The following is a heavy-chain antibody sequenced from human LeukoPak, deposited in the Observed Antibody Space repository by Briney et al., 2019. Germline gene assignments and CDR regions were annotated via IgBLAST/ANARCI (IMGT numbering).Heavy chain of an antibody. Sequence: PGGSLRLSCAASGFAFNYAWVSWVRQAPGKGLEWIGRIKSKPDGGTTDYAAPVKGRFTISRDNSKNTLYLQMNSLRAEDTAVYYCAKGEYSSSWCFDYWGQGTLVTVSS. CDR3: AKGEYSSSWCFDY. CDR2: IKSKPDGGTT. D-gene: IGHD6-13*01. CDR1: GFAFNYAW. V-gene: IGHV3-15*01. J-gene: IGHJ4*02.